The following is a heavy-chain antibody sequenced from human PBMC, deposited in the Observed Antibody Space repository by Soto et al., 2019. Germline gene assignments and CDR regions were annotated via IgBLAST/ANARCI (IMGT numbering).Heavy chain of an antibody. CDR1: GLTFSNFG. V-gene: IGHV3-30-3*01. J-gene: IGHJ4*02. Sequence: VQLVESGGGVVQPGRSLRLSCEVSGLTFSNFGMHWIRQAPGKGLEWVAVISSDGNKEYYADSVKGRFTVSRDDSKNTLYLLMNSLRPDDTAVYYCAREAYDSPDYLGQGTLVTVSS. CDR3: AREAYDSPDY. D-gene: IGHD3-22*01. CDR2: ISSDGNKE.